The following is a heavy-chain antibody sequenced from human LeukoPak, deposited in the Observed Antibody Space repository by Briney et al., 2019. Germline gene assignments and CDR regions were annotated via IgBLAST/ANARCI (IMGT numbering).Heavy chain of an antibody. CDR3: AKLFKWYSDY. CDR2: IRYDGSNK. D-gene: IGHD2-15*01. V-gene: IGHV3-30*02. Sequence: GGSLRLSCRASGFTFSSYGMHWVRQAPGKGLEWVAFIRYDGSNKYYADSVKGRFTISRDNSKNTLYLQMNSLRAEDTAVYYCAKLFKWYSDYWGQGTLVTVSS. CDR1: GFTFSSYG. J-gene: IGHJ4*02.